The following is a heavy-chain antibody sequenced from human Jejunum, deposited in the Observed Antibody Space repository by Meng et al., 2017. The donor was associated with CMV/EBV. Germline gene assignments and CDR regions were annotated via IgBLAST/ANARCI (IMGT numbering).Heavy chain of an antibody. Sequence: CKTSGYTFVNYTLHWLRQAPGQKLKWMGSISAGNGNKQYSENFQGRVIMARDTSASATYMELSSLRSEDTAVYYCARHPGLEDYFFDYWGQGTLVTVSS. CDR1: GYTFVNYT. J-gene: IGHJ4*02. D-gene: IGHD1-14*01. CDR3: ARHPGLEDYFFDY. CDR2: ISAGNGNK. V-gene: IGHV1-3*01.